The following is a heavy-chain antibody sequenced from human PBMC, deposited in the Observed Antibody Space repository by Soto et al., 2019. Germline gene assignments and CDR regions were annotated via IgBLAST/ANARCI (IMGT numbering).Heavy chain of an antibody. CDR1: GGSCSGYY. D-gene: IGHD6-13*01. V-gene: IGHV4-34*01. CDR3: ARGGPQAAAGLYYFDY. J-gene: IGHJ4*02. Sequence: PSETLSLTCAVYGGSCSGYYWSWIRQPPGKGLEWIGEINHSGSTNYNPSLKSRVTISVDTSKNQFSLKLSSVTAADTAVYYCARGGPQAAAGLYYFDYWGQGTLVTVSS. CDR2: INHSGST.